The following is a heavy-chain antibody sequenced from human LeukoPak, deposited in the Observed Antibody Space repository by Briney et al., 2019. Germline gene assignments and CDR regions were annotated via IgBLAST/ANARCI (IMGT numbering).Heavy chain of an antibody. J-gene: IGHJ4*02. D-gene: IGHD3-10*01. CDR1: GGSFSGYY. V-gene: IGHV4-34*01. CDR3: ARSRRWFGELLAGYFGY. Sequence: SETLSLTCAVYGGSFSGYYWSWIRQPPGKGLEWIGEINHSGSTNYNPSLKSRVTISVDTSKNQFSLKLSSVTAADTAVYYCARSRRWFGELLAGYFGYWGQGTLVTVSS. CDR2: INHSGST.